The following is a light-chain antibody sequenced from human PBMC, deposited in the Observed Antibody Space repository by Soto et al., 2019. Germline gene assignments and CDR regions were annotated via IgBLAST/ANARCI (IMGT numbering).Light chain of an antibody. CDR1: QILLHSNGYNY. V-gene: IGKV2D-29*02. J-gene: IGKJ1*01. Sequence: DIVMTQSPLSLPVTPVDPASISFRSSQILLHSNGYNYLDWYLQKPGQSPQLLIYAASNRFSGVPDRFSGSGSGTEFTLKISRVEAEDVGVYYCMQSIELPRTFGQGTKVDIK. CDR2: AAS. CDR3: MQSIELPRT.